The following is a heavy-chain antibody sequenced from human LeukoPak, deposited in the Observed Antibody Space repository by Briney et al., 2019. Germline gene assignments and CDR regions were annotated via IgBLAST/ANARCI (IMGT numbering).Heavy chain of an antibody. Sequence: GGSLRLSCAASGFTFSSYGMHWVRQAPGKGLEWVAFIRYDGSNKYYADSVKGRFTISRDNPKNTLYLQMNSLRAEDTAVYYCARDEAGYCSGGSCRSFDYWGQGTLVTVSS. J-gene: IGHJ4*02. CDR1: GFTFSSYG. D-gene: IGHD2-15*01. CDR3: ARDEAGYCSGGSCRSFDY. CDR2: IRYDGSNK. V-gene: IGHV3-30*02.